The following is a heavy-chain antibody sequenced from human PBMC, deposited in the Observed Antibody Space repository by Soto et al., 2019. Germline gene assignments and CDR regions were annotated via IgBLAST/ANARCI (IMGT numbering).Heavy chain of an antibody. V-gene: IGHV1-18*01. J-gene: IGHJ3*02. D-gene: IGHD3-22*01. CDR2: ISAYNGNT. Sequence: QVQLVQSGAEVKKPGASVKVSCKASGYTFTSYGISWVRQAPGQGLEWMGWISAYNGNTNNAQKLQGRFTMTTDTSTSTVYMELRTLRSDDTAVYYCARDLDYYDSIGDYLLGPHNAFDIWGQGTMLTVSS. CDR1: GYTFTSYG. CDR3: ARDLDYYDSIGDYLLGPHNAFDI.